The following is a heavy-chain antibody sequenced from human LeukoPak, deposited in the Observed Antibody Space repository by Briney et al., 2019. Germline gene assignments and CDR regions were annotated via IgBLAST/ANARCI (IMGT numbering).Heavy chain of an antibody. CDR3: AKSGYNRFDY. CDR2: ISGSGGST. J-gene: IGHJ4*02. D-gene: IGHD5-24*01. CDR1: GFTFIRYV. Sequence: GWALRLSFTASGFTFIRYVIPWVRQAPGQGLAWVSGISGSGGSTYYADSVKGRFTISRDNSKNTLYLQMNSLRAEDTAVYYCAKSGYNRFDYWGQGTLVTVSS. V-gene: IGHV3-23*01.